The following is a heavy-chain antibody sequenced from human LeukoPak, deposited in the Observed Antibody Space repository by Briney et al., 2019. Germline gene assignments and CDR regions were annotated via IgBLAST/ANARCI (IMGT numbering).Heavy chain of an antibody. J-gene: IGHJ6*02. CDR3: ARSIGYYYTMDV. CDR1: GFSFSDYY. CDR2: ISGSGSDL. D-gene: IGHD3-22*01. V-gene: IGHV3-11*01. Sequence: GGPLRLSCVAFGFSFSDYYMSWIRQAPGRGLEWISYISGSGSDLYYADSVKGRFTISRDNANNSLYLQMNSLRAEDTAVYYCARSIGYYYTMDVWGQGTTVTVSS.